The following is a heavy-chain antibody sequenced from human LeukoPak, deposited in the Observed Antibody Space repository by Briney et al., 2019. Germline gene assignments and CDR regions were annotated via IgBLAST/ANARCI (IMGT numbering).Heavy chain of an antibody. CDR2: IYYSGST. Sequence: PSETLSLTCTVSGGSISSYYWSWIRQPPGKGLEWIGNIYYSGSTNYNPSLKSRVTISVDTSKNQFSLKLSSVTAADTAVYYCARGAIEMATISDYWGQGTLVTVSS. J-gene: IGHJ4*02. D-gene: IGHD5-24*01. CDR1: GGSISSYY. V-gene: IGHV4-59*01. CDR3: ARGAIEMATISDY.